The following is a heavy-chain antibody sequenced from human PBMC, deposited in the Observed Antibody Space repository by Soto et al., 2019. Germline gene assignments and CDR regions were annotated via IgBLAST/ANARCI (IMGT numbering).Heavy chain of an antibody. Sequence: GGSLRLSCAASGFTFDDYAMHWVRQAPGKGLEWVSGISWNSGSIGYADSVKGRFTISRDNAKNSLYLQMNSLRAEDTALYYCAKDNRPIFGVVARHPEYIVDDAFDIWGQGTMVTVSS. CDR1: GFTFDDYA. D-gene: IGHD3-3*01. CDR2: ISWNSGSI. J-gene: IGHJ3*02. CDR3: AKDNRPIFGVVARHPEYIVDDAFDI. V-gene: IGHV3-9*01.